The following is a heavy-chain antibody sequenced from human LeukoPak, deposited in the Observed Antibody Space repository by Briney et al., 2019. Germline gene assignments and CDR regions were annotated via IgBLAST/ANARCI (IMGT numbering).Heavy chain of an antibody. V-gene: IGHV4-31*03. J-gene: IGHJ3*02. CDR2: IYYSGST. CDR3: AGIPLLPYYDSSGYQGTNAFDI. D-gene: IGHD3-22*01. CDR1: GGSISSGGYY. Sequence: SQTLSLTCTVSGGSISSGGYYWSWIRQHPGKGLEWIGYIYYSGSTYYNPSLKSRVTISVDTSKNQFSLKLSSVTAADTAVYYCAGIPLLPYYDSSGYQGTNAFDIWGQGTMVTVSS.